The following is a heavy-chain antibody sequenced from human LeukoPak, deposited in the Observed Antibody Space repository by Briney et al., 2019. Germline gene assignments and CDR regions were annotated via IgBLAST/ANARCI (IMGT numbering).Heavy chain of an antibody. D-gene: IGHD3-10*01. J-gene: IGHJ4*02. CDR3: ARAIPSFGELLYFDY. CDR1: GGTFSGYA. CDR2: IIPIFGTA. Sequence: SVKVSCKASGGTFSGYAISWVRQAPGQGLEWMGGIIPIFGTANYAQKFQGRVTITADESTSTAYMELSSLRSEDTAVYYCARAIPSFGELLYFDYWGQGTLVTVSS. V-gene: IGHV1-69*13.